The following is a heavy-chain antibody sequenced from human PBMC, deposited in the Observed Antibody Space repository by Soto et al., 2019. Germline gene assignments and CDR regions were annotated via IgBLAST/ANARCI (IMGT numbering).Heavy chain of an antibody. Sequence: SETLSLTCTVSGGSISSYYWSWIRQPPGKGLEWIGYIYYSGSTNYNPSLKSRVTISVDTSKNQFSLKLSSVTAADTAVYYCASPTSTQRNWFFGLWGRGTPVTVSS. CDR1: GGSISSYY. CDR3: ASPTSTQRNWFFGL. J-gene: IGHJ2*01. D-gene: IGHD1-1*01. V-gene: IGHV4-59*01. CDR2: IYYSGST.